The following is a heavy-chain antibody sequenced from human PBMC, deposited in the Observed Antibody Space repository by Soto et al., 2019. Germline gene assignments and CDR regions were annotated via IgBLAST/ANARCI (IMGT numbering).Heavy chain of an antibody. CDR3: ARESIAAAGKGYFDL. CDR2: IYYSGST. Sequence: QVQLQESGPGLVKPSETLSLTCTVSGGSISSYYWSWIRQPPGKGLEWIGYIYYSGSTNYNPSLKIRVTISVDTPKSQFALKLSSVTAADTAVYYCARESIAAAGKGYFDLWGRGSLVTVSS. J-gene: IGHJ2*01. D-gene: IGHD6-13*01. CDR1: GGSISSYY. V-gene: IGHV4-59*01.